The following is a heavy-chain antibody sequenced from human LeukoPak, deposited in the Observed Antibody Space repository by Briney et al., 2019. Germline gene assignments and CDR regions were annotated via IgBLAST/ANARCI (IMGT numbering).Heavy chain of an antibody. J-gene: IGHJ5*02. V-gene: IGHV1-18*01. D-gene: IGHD6-19*01. CDR2: INAYNDNT. CDR3: ARDVAGP. Sequence: ASVKVSCKAYGYTFSNYGITWVRQAPGQGLEWMGWINAYNDNTINARKFQGRVTMTTDTTTNTAYMELRSLTSDDTATYYCARDVAGPWGQGTLVTVSS. CDR1: GYTFSNYG.